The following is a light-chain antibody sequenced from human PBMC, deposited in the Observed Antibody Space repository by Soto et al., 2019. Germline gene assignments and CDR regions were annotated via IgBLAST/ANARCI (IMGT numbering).Light chain of an antibody. V-gene: IGLV2-8*01. CDR3: SSYTGNIISTVV. Sequence: QSVLTQPPSASGSPGQAVTISCTGTSSDVGAYNYVSWFQQHPGKAPKLMIYEVTKRPSGVPDRFSGSKSGNTASLTGSGLQTEDEADYYCSSYTGNIISTVVVGGGTKLTVL. CDR1: SSDVGAYNY. CDR2: EVT. J-gene: IGLJ2*01.